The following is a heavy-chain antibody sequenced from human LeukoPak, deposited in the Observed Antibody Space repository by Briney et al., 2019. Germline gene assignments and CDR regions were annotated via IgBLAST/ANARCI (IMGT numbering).Heavy chain of an antibody. V-gene: IGHV3-23*01. CDR2: ISGSGGST. J-gene: IGHJ4*02. D-gene: IGHD4-4*01. CDR3: AKALGGCTTPVTRFDC. Sequence: GGSLRLSCAASGFTFSSYAMSWVRQAPGKGLEWVSAISGSGGSTYYADSVKGRFTISRDNSKNTLYLQMNSLRAEDTAVYYCAKALGGCTTPVTRFDCCIQATLVIVPS. CDR1: GFTFSSYA.